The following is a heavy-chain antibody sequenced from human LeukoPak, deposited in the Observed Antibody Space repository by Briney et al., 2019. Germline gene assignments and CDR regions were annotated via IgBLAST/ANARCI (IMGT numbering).Heavy chain of an antibody. CDR2: IYYSGST. V-gene: IGHV4-39*07. D-gene: IGHD3-16*01. Sequence: SETLSLTCTVSGGSISSSSYYWGWIRQPPGKGLEWIGSIYYSGSTYYNPSLKSRVTISVDTSKNQFSLKLSSVTAADTAVYYCAREPRGYVWGFPFDYWGQGTLVTVSS. J-gene: IGHJ4*02. CDR3: AREPRGYVWGFPFDY. CDR1: GGSISSSSYY.